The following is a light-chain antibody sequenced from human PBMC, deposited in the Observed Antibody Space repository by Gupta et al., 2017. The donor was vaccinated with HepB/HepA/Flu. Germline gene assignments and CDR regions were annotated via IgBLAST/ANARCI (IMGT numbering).Light chain of an antibody. V-gene: IGKV1-27*01. CDR3: QNENNSPFT. CDR2: STS. J-gene: IGKJ3*01. Sequence: DTQMTQSPSSLSASVGDRVTITCRASRGISTYLAWYQQKLGSVPKLLIYSTSTLQSGVPSRFSGSGSGTDFTLTISSLQPEDVATYYCQNENNSPFTFGHGTKVDVK. CDR1: RGISTY.